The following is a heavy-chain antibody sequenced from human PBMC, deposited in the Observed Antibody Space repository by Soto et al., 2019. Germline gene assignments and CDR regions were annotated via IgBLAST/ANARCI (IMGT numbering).Heavy chain of an antibody. D-gene: IGHD3-10*01. Sequence: EVQLVESGGGLGQPGGSLRLSCAASGFIFSTYWMHWVRQVPGKGLAWVSRINTDGSRTSYADSVKGRFTISRDNAKNTVYLQMNSLRAGDTAVYFCARVKSGSYDWFDPWGQGTLVTVSS. V-gene: IGHV3-74*01. CDR3: ARVKSGSYDWFDP. CDR2: INTDGSRT. CDR1: GFIFSTYW. J-gene: IGHJ5*02.